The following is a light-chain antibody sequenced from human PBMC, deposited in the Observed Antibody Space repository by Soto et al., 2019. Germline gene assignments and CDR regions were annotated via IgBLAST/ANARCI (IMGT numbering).Light chain of an antibody. CDR2: DNM. Sequence: QSVLTQPPSVSEAPGQKVTISCSGSSSNIGGNYVSWYQVVPRTAPKLLIYDNMKRHSGIPDRFSGSKSGTSATLGITELQIGDAVEYFCGTWDSSLGTVVFGGGTKLTVL. V-gene: IGLV1-51*01. CDR1: SSNIGGNY. J-gene: IGLJ2*01. CDR3: GTWDSSLGTVV.